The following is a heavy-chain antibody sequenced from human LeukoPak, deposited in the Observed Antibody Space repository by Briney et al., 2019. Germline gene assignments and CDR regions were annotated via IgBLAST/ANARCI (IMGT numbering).Heavy chain of an antibody. CDR2: VQYDGNNK. J-gene: IGHJ4*02. CDR3: AKDRLAVSGDFDY. D-gene: IGHD6-19*01. V-gene: IGHV3-30*02. CDR1: GFTFSTDG. Sequence: GGSLRLSCATSGFTFSTDGIHWVRQGPGKGLEWVAFVQYDGNNKYYADSVKGRFTISRDSSMNTVFLQMNSLRAEDTALYYCAKDRLAVSGDFDYWGQGTLVIVSS.